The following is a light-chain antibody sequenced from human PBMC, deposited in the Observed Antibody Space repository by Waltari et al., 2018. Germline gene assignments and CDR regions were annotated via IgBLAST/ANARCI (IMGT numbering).Light chain of an antibody. CDR1: QSVGSD. Sequence: EIVMTQSPATLSVSPGERSTLPCRASQSVGSDFAWYQQKPGQAPSLPIYGASTRVTGVPARFSGSGSGTEFTLTISSLQSEDFAVYYCQQYNKWPPYTFGQGTKLEIK. V-gene: IGKV3-15*01. CDR3: QQYNKWPPYT. CDR2: GAS. J-gene: IGKJ2*01.